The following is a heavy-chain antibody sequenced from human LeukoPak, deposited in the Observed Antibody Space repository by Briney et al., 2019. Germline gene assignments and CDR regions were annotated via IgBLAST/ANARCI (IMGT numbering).Heavy chain of an antibody. CDR3: ARPYSADWHPHPYRMDV. V-gene: IGHV1-18*04. D-gene: IGHD3-9*01. CDR2: VRPYNGDP. CDR1: GDIFRRYG. Sequence: ASVKVSCKASGDIFRRYGVTWARQAPGQGPEWMGWVRPYNGDPEYAQKFQGRVTMSTDTSTDTSYMELRSLGSDDTAVYYCARPYSADWHPHPYRMDVWGQGTTVIVSS. J-gene: IGHJ6*02.